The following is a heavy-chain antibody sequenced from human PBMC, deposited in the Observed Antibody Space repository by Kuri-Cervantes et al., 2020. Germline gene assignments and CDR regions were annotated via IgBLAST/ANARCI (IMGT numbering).Heavy chain of an antibody. CDR1: GASISSRDW. CDR3: ARHKQWLVGLDF. Sequence: GSLRLSCAVSGASISSRDWWSWVRQSPGKVLEGIGEIFHSGRTNYNPSLKSRVTISVDTSKNQFSLRLTSVTAADTAMYYCARHKQWLVGLDFWGQGTLVTVSS. J-gene: IGHJ4*02. CDR2: IFHSGRT. V-gene: IGHV4-4*02. D-gene: IGHD6-19*01.